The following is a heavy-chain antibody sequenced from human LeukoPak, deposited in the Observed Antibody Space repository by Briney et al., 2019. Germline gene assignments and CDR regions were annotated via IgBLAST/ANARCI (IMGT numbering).Heavy chain of an antibody. CDR1: GYSFTTYW. Sequence: GESLKISCEASGYSFTTYWIGWVRQMPGKGLEWMGFIYPGDPDTTYSPSFQGQVTISADKSISTAYLQWSSLKASDTAMYYCAKQDTSGYYGLDFWGQGTLVTVSS. J-gene: IGHJ4*02. D-gene: IGHD3-22*01. V-gene: IGHV5-51*01. CDR3: AKQDTSGYYGLDF. CDR2: IYPGDPDT.